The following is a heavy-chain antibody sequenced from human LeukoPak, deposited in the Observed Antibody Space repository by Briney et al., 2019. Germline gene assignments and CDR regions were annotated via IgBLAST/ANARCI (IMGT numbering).Heavy chain of an antibody. CDR2: INHSGST. J-gene: IGHJ5*02. D-gene: IGHD3-9*01. Sequence: SETLYLTCDVYGESFTGYYWRWIRQPPGQGLEWIGEINHSGSTNNNPTLKSRVTIALDTSKNQFSLKLSSVTAADTAVYYCARRSDYDILTGYSNSRLGPWGHGIPVTVSS. CDR3: ARRSDYDILTGYSNSRLGP. CDR1: GESFTGYY. V-gene: IGHV4-34*01.